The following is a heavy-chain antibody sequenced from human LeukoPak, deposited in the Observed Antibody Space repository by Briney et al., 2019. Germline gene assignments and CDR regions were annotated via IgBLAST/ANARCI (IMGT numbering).Heavy chain of an antibody. D-gene: IGHD1-26*01. J-gene: IGHJ4*02. CDR2: INPNSGGT. CDR1: GYSFTAYY. Sequence: ASVKVSCKPSGYSFTAYYIQWVRQAPGEGLEWMGWINPNSGGTNYAQKFQGRVALTRDTSISTAYMELSSLRSDDTAIYYCARVFHPSHSGSNQPLAYWGRGTLVTVSS. V-gene: IGHV1-2*02. CDR3: ARVFHPSHSGSNQPLAY.